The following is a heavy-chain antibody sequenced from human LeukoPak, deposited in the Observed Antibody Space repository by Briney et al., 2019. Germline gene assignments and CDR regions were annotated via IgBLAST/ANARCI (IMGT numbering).Heavy chain of an antibody. J-gene: IGHJ5*02. Sequence: SGGSLRLSCAASRFTFSSYAMSWVRQAPGKGLEWVSVISGGGGSTYYADSVKGRFTISRDNSKNTLFLRMNSLRAEDTAVYYCAKGGYCSSTSCYVGWFDPWGQGTLVTVSS. CDR1: RFTFSSYA. CDR3: AKGGYCSSTSCYVGWFDP. CDR2: ISGGGGST. D-gene: IGHD2-2*01. V-gene: IGHV3-23*01.